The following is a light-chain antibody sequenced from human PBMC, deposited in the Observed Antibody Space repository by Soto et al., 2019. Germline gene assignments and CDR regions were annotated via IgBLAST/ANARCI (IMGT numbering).Light chain of an antibody. CDR3: QQLNSYPPAT. CDR2: AAS. Sequence: DIPLTQSPSFLSASVGDRVTITCRASQGISSYLAWYQQKPGKAPKLLIYAASTLQSGVPSRFSGSGSGTEFTLTISSLQPEDFATYYCQQLNSYPPATFGPGTKVDIK. CDR1: QGISSY. V-gene: IGKV1-9*01. J-gene: IGKJ3*01.